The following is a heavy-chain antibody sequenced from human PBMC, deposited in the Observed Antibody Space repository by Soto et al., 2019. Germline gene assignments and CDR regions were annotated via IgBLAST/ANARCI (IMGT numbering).Heavy chain of an antibody. CDR1: GAPISTGNW. D-gene: IGHD3-22*01. CDR3: ARHSSYYYDSSAYYDS. V-gene: IGHV4-4*02. Sequence: QVHLQESGPGLVQSSGTLSLTCGVSGAPISTGNWWTWVRQPPGKGLEWIGEIYHGGNTNYRPSLKSRVTISVDKAKNQFSLRLSPVTAADTAVYYCARHSSYYYDSSAYYDSWGQGALVTVSS. J-gene: IGHJ5*01. CDR2: IYHGGNT.